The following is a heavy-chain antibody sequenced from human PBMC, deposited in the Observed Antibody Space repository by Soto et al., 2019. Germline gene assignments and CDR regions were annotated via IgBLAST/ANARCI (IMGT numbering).Heavy chain of an antibody. V-gene: IGHV3-21*01. J-gene: IGHJ4*02. D-gene: IGHD6-13*01. CDR1: GFTFIRYS. CDR2: ISSSSSYI. CDR3: ARDRRLGIAAAGIGY. Sequence: GGSLRLSCGASGFTFIRYSMNWVRQAPGKGLEWVSSISSSSSYIYYADSVKGRFTISRDNAKNSLYLQMNSLRAEDTAVYYCARDRRLGIAAAGIGYWGQGTLVTVSS.